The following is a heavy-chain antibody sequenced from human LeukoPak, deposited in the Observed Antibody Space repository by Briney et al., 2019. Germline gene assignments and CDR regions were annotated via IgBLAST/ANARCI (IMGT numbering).Heavy chain of an antibody. J-gene: IGHJ4*02. CDR1: GFTFTGYA. CDR2: VNPQGSDT. Sequence: GGSLRLSCSASGFTFTGYAMHWVRQAPGKGLVWVSRVNPQGSDTSYTDSVKGRFTISRDNAKDSLHLQMDNLRAEDTAVYYCARARWSSTGWFLGYWGQGTLVAVSS. D-gene: IGHD6-19*01. V-gene: IGHV3-74*01. CDR3: ARARWSSTGWFLGY.